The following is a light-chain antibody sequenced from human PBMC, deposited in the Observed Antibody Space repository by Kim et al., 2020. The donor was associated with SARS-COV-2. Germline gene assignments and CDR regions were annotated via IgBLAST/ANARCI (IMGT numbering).Light chain of an antibody. CDR2: EVS. V-gene: IGLV2-8*01. CDR1: SRDLGGYNY. J-gene: IGLJ2*01. CDR3: SSYAGSNNLV. Sequence: GQSVTISCTGTSRDLGGYNYVSWYQQRPGKAPQLMIYEVSKRPSGVPDRFSGSKSGNTASLTVSGLQAEDEADYYCSSYAGSNNLVFGGGTQLTVL.